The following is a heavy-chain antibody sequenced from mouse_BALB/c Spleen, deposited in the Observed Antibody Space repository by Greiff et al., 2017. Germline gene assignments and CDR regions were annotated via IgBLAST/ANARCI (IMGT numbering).Heavy chain of an antibody. V-gene: IGHV7-3*02. D-gene: IGHD3-2*02. CDR3: ARDIEATDY. CDR1: GFTFTDYY. J-gene: IGHJ3*01. Sequence: EVNLVESGGGLVQPGGSLRLSCATSGFTFTDYYMSWVRQPPGKALEWLGFIRNKANGYTTEYSASVKGRFTISRDNSQSILYLQMNTLRAEDSATYYCARDIEATDYWGQGTLVTVSA. CDR2: IRNKANGYTT.